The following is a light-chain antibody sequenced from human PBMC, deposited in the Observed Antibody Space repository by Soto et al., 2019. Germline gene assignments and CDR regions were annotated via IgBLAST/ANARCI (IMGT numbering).Light chain of an antibody. Sequence: QSALTQPRSVSGSPGQSVTISCTGTSNDVGGYNFVSWYQQHPSKAPKLMISEVTNRPSGVSSRFSGSKSGNTASLTISGLQADDEGDYYCYSYAGSFTWVFGGGTKLTVL. CDR2: EVT. J-gene: IGLJ3*02. CDR3: YSYAGSFTWV. V-gene: IGLV2-11*01. CDR1: SNDVGGYNF.